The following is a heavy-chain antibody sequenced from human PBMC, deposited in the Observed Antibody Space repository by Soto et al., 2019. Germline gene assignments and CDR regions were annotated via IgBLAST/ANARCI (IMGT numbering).Heavy chain of an antibody. V-gene: IGHV4-59*01. CDR3: ARVSILTGYFAFDP. CDR1: GCSISSYY. CDR2: IYYSGST. Sequence: SETLSLTCTVSGCSISSYYWSWIRQPPGKGLEWIGYIYYSGSTNYNPSLKSRVTISVDTSKNQFSLKLSSVTAADTAVYYCARVSILTGYFAFDPWGQGTLVTVSS. J-gene: IGHJ5*02. D-gene: IGHD3-9*01.